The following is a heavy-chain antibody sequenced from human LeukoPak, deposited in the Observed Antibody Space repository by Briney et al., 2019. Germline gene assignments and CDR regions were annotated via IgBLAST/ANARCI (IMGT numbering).Heavy chain of an antibody. CDR3: ARSTDYYDSSGYYYWFDP. Sequence: GESLKISCKGSGYSFTSYWIGWVRQMPGKGLEWMGIIYPGDSDTRYSPSFQGQVTISADKSISTAYLQWSSLKASDTAMYYYARSTDYYDSSGYYYWFDPWGQGTLVTVSS. J-gene: IGHJ5*02. CDR2: IYPGDSDT. D-gene: IGHD3-22*01. CDR1: GYSFTSYW. V-gene: IGHV5-51*01.